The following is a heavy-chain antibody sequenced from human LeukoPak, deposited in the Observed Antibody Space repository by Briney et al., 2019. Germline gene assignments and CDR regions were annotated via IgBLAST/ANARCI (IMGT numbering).Heavy chain of an antibody. V-gene: IGHV1-46*01. J-gene: IGHJ5*02. CDR3: ATVSDYNWFDP. Sequence: ASVKVSCKASRYTFTNYYMHWVRQAPGQGLEWMGLINLTGGTTSYAQKFQGRVTMTRDMSTSTVYMELSSLRSEDTAIYYCATVSDYNWFDPWGQGTLVTVSS. CDR2: INLTGGTT. CDR1: RYTFTNYY.